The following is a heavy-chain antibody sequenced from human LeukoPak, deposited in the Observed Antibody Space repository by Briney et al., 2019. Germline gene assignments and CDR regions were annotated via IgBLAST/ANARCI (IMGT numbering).Heavy chain of an antibody. D-gene: IGHD6-13*01. Sequence: ASVKVSCKASGYTFTSYYMHWVRQAPGQGLEWMGWISAYNGNTNYAQKLQGRVTMTTDTSTSTAYMELRSLRSDDTAVYYCARTQGIAAAGTVDYWGQGTLVTVSS. J-gene: IGHJ4*02. CDR3: ARTQGIAAAGTVDY. V-gene: IGHV1-18*04. CDR2: ISAYNGNT. CDR1: GYTFTSYY.